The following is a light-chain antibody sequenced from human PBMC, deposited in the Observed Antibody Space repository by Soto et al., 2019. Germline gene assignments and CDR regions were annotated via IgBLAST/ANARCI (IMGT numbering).Light chain of an antibody. CDR3: QQYYDSPFT. J-gene: IGKJ5*01. CDR1: QSVLYSSNNKNY. CDR2: WAS. Sequence: DIVMTQSPESLAVSLGERATINCKSSQSVLYSSNNKNYLNWYQQKPGQPPKLLIYWASIRESGVPDRFSGSGSGTDFTLTISSVQAEDVAVYYCQQYYDSPFTFGQGTRLEIK. V-gene: IGKV4-1*01.